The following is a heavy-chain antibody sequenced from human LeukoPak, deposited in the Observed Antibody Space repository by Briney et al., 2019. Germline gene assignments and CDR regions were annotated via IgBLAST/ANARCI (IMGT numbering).Heavy chain of an antibody. CDR2: INPNSGGT. CDR3: ARGVGTYGDYDRTWY. V-gene: IGHV1-2*06. D-gene: IGHD4-17*01. J-gene: IGHJ4*02. Sequence: ASVKVSCKASGYTFTGYYMHWVRQAPGQGLEWMGRINPNSGGTNYVQKFQGRVTMTRDTSISTAYMELSRLRSDDTAVYYCARGVGTYGDYDRTWYWGQGTLVTVSS. CDR1: GYTFTGYY.